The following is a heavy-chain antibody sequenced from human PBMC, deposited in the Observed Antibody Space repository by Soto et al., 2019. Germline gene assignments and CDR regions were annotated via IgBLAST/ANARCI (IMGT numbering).Heavy chain of an antibody. Sequence: EVRLVESGGGLVKPGGSLRLSCAASGFIFSNAWMTWVRQAPGKGLEWVGRIKSKRDGGTTDYAAPVKGRFTISRDAAKNTLYLQMTSLKIEDTAVYYCTTTWELLLYFDNWGQGTLVTVSS. D-gene: IGHD2-15*01. CDR1: GFIFSNAW. CDR2: IKSKRDGGTT. CDR3: TTTWELLLYFDN. J-gene: IGHJ4*02. V-gene: IGHV3-15*01.